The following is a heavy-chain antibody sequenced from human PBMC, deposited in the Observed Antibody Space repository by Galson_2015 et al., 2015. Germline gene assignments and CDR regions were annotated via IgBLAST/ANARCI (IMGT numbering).Heavy chain of an antibody. D-gene: IGHD3-22*01. J-gene: IGHJ4*02. CDR3: ARGLLGYYDSSGYPDY. CDR1: GYTFTSYD. Sequence: SVKVSCKASGYTFTSYDINWVRQATGQGLEWMGWMNPNSGNTGYAQKFQGRVTMTRNTSISTAYMELSSLRSEDTAVYYCARGLLGYYDSSGYPDYWGQGTLVTVSS. CDR2: MNPNSGNT. V-gene: IGHV1-8*01.